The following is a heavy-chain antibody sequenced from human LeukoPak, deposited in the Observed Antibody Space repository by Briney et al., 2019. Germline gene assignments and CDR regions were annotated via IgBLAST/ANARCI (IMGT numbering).Heavy chain of an antibody. D-gene: IGHD3-10*01. CDR1: GYSFTSYW. Sequence: GESLKISCKGSGYSFTSYWIGWVRQMPGKGLEWMWIIYPGDSDTRYSPSFQGQVTISADKSISTAYLQWSSLKASDTAMYYCARRVYYGSGSYYNSLYIGFDYWGQGTLVTVSS. CDR2: IYPGDSDT. V-gene: IGHV5-51*01. J-gene: IGHJ4*02. CDR3: ARRVYYGSGSYYNSLYIGFDY.